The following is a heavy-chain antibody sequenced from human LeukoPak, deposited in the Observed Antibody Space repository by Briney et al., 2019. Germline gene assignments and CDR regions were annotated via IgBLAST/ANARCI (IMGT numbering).Heavy chain of an antibody. D-gene: IGHD6-13*01. Sequence: PSETLSLTCTVSGGSISSSSYYWGWIRQPPGKGLEWIGSIYYSGSTYYNPSLKSRVTISVDTYKNQFSLKLSSVTAADTAVYYCARGTRSSWEHENDAFDIWGQGTMVTVSS. V-gene: IGHV4-39*07. CDR1: GGSISSSSYY. CDR3: ARGTRSSWEHENDAFDI. J-gene: IGHJ3*02. CDR2: IYYSGST.